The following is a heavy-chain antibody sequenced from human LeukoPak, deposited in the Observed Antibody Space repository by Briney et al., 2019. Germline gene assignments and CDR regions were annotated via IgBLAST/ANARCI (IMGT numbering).Heavy chain of an antibody. J-gene: IGHJ6*03. CDR1: GFTFGSYA. CDR2: IISHGGST. V-gene: IGHV3-64*02. D-gene: IGHD3-3*01. Sequence: GGSLRLPCAASGFTFGSYAMYWVRQAPGKGLEYVSAIISHGGSTHYADSVKGRFTVSRDNSKNTLYLQMDSLRAEDMAVYYCARITMGATSANFYYYFLDAWGKGTTVTVSS. CDR3: ARITMGATSANFYYYFLDA.